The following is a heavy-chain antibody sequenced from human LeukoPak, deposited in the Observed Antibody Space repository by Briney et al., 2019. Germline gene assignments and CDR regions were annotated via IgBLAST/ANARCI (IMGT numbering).Heavy chain of an antibody. CDR2: ISAYNGNT. CDR1: GYTFTSYG. Sequence: ASVKVSCKASGYTFTSYGISWVRQAPGQGLEWMGWISAYNGNTNYAQKLQGRVTMTTDTSTSTAYMELRSLRSDDTAVYYCARSSGSYESYYYYYMDVWGKGTTVTISS. CDR3: ARSSGSYESYYYYYMDV. V-gene: IGHV1-18*01. J-gene: IGHJ6*03. D-gene: IGHD1-26*01.